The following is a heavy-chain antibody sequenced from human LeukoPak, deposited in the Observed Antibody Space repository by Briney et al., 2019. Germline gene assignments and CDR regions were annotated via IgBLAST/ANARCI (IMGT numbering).Heavy chain of an antibody. CDR2: ISWNSDSL. CDR3: AKGRYGGNHLDAFDI. CDR1: GFTFDDYA. D-gene: IGHD4-23*01. J-gene: IGHJ3*02. V-gene: IGHV3-9*01. Sequence: PGGSLRLSCAASGFTFDDYAMHWVRQAPGKGLEWVSGISWNSDSLGYGDSVKGRFTISRDNAKNSLYLQMNSLRAEDTAFYYCAKGRYGGNHLDAFDIWGQGTTVTVSS.